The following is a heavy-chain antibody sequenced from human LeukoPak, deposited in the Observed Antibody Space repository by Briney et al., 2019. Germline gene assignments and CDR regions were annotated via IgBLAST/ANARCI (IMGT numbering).Heavy chain of an antibody. CDR1: GFTFSSYA. Sequence: GGSLRLSCAASGFTFSSYAMSWVRQAPGKGLEWVSAISGSGGSTYYADSVKGRFTISRDNSKNTLYLQMNSLRAEDTAVYYCANHLTMIVVVKQYFQHWGQGTLVTVSS. CDR3: ANHLTMIVVVKQYFQH. CDR2: ISGSGGST. J-gene: IGHJ1*01. D-gene: IGHD3-22*01. V-gene: IGHV3-23*01.